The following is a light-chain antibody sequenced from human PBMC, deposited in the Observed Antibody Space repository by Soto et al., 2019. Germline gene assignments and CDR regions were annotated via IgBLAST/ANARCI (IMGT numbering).Light chain of an antibody. CDR3: MQPLHTPLT. J-gene: IGKJ4*01. Sequence: DLVMTQSPLSLPVTPGEPASISCRSSQSLLHSNGYNYLHWYLQKPGQSPQLLIYLGSNRASGVPDRFSGSGSGTDFTLKISRVEAEDVGVYYCMQPLHTPLTFGGGTKVEIK. V-gene: IGKV2-28*01. CDR2: LGS. CDR1: QSLLHSNGYNY.